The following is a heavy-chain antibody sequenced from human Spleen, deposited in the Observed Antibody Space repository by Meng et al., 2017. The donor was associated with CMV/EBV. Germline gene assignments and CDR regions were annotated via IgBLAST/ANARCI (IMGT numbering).Heavy chain of an antibody. V-gene: IGHV1-8*01. D-gene: IGHD4-11*01. CDR1: GYTFTNFD. J-gene: IGHJ4*02. CDR2: MNPNSGNT. CDR3: ARGTTKYIISPAY. Sequence: KASGYTFTNFDINWVRQATGQGLEYMGWMNPNSGNTAYTQKFQGRVTMTRDTSISTAYMELSSLRSEDTAIYYCARGTTKYIISPAYWGQGTLVTVSS.